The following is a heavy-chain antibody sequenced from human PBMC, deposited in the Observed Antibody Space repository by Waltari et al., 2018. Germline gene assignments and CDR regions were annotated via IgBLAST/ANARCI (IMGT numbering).Heavy chain of an antibody. J-gene: IGHJ4*02. CDR3: AQSLHAQSPLDY. CDR2: ISGSGGST. V-gene: IGHV3-23*01. CDR1: GFTFSSYA. Sequence: EVQLLESGGGLVQPGGSLRLSCAASGFTFSSYAMSWVRQAQGKGLEWVSAISGSGGSTYYADSGKGRFTISRDNSKNTLYLQMNSLRAEDTAVYYCAQSLHAQSPLDYWGQGTLVTVSS. D-gene: IGHD2-2*01.